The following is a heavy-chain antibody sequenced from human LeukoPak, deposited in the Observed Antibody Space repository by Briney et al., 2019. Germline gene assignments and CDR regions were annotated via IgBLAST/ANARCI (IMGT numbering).Heavy chain of an antibody. CDR2: INHTGST. Sequence: SETLSLTCGVYGGSFSGYYWSWIRQPPGKGLEWIGEINHTGSTNYNPSLKSRVTISVDTSRNQFSLKLSSVTAADTAVYYCARGRGSGWSRYWGQGTLVAVSS. J-gene: IGHJ4*02. D-gene: IGHD6-19*01. CDR3: ARGRGSGWSRY. V-gene: IGHV4-34*01. CDR1: GGSFSGYY.